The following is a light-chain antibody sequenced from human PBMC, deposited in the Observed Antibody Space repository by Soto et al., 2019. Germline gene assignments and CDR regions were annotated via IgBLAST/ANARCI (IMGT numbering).Light chain of an antibody. CDR3: QQHDDWPLT. J-gene: IGKJ5*01. Sequence: EIVMTQSPATLSVSPGERATLSCRASRSISSRHLAWYQQKPGQAPRLLIYGASTRATGIPARFSGSGSGTEFTLTISSLQSEDVALYYCQQHDDWPLTFGQGTRLEIK. V-gene: IGKV3-15*01. CDR2: GAS. CDR1: RSISSRH.